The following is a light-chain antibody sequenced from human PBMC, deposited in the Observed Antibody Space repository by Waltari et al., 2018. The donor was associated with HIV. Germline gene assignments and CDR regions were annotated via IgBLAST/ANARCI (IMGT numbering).Light chain of an antibody. CDR1: QSVSSN. CDR3: KQYNKGPLGIT. V-gene: IGKV3-15*01. Sequence: EIVLTQSPATLSVSSGGRSTLFCRSSQSVSSNLAWDQQKPGQGPRLLIYVATTRATGFPARFGGSGSGTEFTLTISSLQSEDFGVYYCKQYNKGPLGITFGQGTRLEI. J-gene: IGKJ5*01. CDR2: VAT.